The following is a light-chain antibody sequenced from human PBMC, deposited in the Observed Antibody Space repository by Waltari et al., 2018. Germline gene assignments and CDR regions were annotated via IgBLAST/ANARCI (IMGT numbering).Light chain of an antibody. J-gene: IGKJ4*01. Sequence: DIQMTQSPSTLSASIGDTITITCRASQSISSWLAWYQQKPGKAPKVLIFSASTLEDGVPSRFSGGGSGTKFTLIISSLRPDDFATYYCQQYDSFPLTFGGGTRVEIK. CDR2: SAS. CDR3: QQYDSFPLT. V-gene: IGKV1-5*03. CDR1: QSISSW.